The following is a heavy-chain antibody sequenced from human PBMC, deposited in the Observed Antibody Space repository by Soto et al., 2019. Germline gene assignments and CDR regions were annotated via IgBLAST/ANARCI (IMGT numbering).Heavy chain of an antibody. CDR1: GFTFSSYS. J-gene: IGHJ6*02. D-gene: IGHD5-12*01. Sequence: GGSLRLSCAASGFTFSSYSMNWVRQAPGKGLEWVSSISSSSSYIYYADSVKGRFTISRDNAKNSLYLQMNSLRAEDTAVYYCARDSGYSGYDYYYYYGMDVWAQGTTVTVSS. CDR3: ARDSGYSGYDYYYYYGMDV. V-gene: IGHV3-21*01. CDR2: ISSSSSYI.